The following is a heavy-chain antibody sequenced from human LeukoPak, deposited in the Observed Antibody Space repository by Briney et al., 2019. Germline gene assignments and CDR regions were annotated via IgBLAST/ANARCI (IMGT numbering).Heavy chain of an antibody. Sequence: GRSLRLSCAASGFTFSSYGMHWVRQAPGKGLEWVAVICYDGSNKYYADSVKGRFTISRDNSKNTLYLQMNSLRAEDTAVYYCARDPYYYDSSGPFDYWGQGTLVTVSS. CDR3: ARDPYYYDSSGPFDY. CDR1: GFTFSSYG. V-gene: IGHV3-33*01. CDR2: ICYDGSNK. J-gene: IGHJ4*02. D-gene: IGHD3-22*01.